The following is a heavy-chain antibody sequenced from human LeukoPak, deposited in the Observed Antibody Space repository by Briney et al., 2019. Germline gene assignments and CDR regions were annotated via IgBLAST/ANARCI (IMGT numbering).Heavy chain of an antibody. J-gene: IGHJ6*02. CDR2: ISSRSSYM. CDR1: GFTLTSYT. CDR3: ARDPDSTVAKYNYYSCGFGV. Sequence: PGGSLRLSCVASGFTLTSYTPNWVRQAPGKGLEWVSSISSRSSYMYYADSVKGRFTISRDNAKNALYLQMNSLRVEDTAVYYCARDPDSTVAKYNYYSCGFGVWGQVTTVTVSS. V-gene: IGHV3-21*01. D-gene: IGHD1-14*01.